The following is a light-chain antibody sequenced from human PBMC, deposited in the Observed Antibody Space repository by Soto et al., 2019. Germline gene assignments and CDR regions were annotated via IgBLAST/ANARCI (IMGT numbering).Light chain of an antibody. CDR1: QSISNF. CDR2: SAS. CDR3: QQSYGAPIT. V-gene: IGKV1-39*01. Sequence: IQMTQSPSSLSASVGYRVTITCRASQSISNFLNWYQQKXGQAPKLLIRSASSLQSGVPSRFSGSGSGTDFTLSITSLQPEDFATYYCQQSYGAPITFGQGTRLEIK. J-gene: IGKJ5*01.